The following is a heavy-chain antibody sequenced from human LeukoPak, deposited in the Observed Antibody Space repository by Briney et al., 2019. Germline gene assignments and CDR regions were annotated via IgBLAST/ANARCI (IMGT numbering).Heavy chain of an antibody. J-gene: IGHJ4*02. D-gene: IGHD5-24*01. Sequence: QPGGSLRLSCAASEFTFRNSWMTCVRQPPGKGLERGANIKEDGSEKYYVDSVKGRFTISRDNAKNSVYLEMNSLRAEDTAVYYCVRDRGWQQFDYWGQGTLVTVSS. CDR1: EFTFRNSW. CDR3: VRDRGWQQFDY. CDR2: IKEDGSEK. V-gene: IGHV3-7*01.